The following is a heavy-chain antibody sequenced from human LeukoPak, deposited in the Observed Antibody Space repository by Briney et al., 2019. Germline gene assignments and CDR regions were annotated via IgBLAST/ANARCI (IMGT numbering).Heavy chain of an antibody. CDR1: GGSISSYY. Sequence: SETLSLTCTVSGGSISSYYWSWIRQPAGKGLEWIGRIYTSGSTNCNPSLKSRVTMSVDTSKNQFSLKLSSVTAADTAVYYCARDLGDCTNGVCYNWFDPWGQGTLVTVSS. CDR2: IYTSGST. D-gene: IGHD2-8*01. J-gene: IGHJ5*02. CDR3: ARDLGDCTNGVCYNWFDP. V-gene: IGHV4-4*07.